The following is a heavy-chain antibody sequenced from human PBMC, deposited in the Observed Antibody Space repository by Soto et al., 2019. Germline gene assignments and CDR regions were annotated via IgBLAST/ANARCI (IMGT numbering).Heavy chain of an antibody. Sequence: SETLSLTCTVSGGSISNGGYYWSWIRQQPGKGLEWIGYIYYSGSTYYNPSLKSRVTISVDTSKNQFSLKLCFVAAADTAVYYCLRDHLYSSSWLNWFDPWGQGTLVTVSS. CDR3: LRDHLYSSSWLNWFDP. CDR1: GGSISNGGYY. J-gene: IGHJ5*02. V-gene: IGHV4-31*03. CDR2: IYYSGST. D-gene: IGHD6-13*01.